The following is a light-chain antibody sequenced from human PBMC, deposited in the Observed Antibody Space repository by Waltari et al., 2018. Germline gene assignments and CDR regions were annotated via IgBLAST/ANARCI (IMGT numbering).Light chain of an antibody. CDR2: WAS. Sequence: DIVMTQPPDSLAVSLGERATINCKSNQSVLYSSNNNNYLAWYQQKPRQPPKLLISWASTRESGVPDRFSGSGSGTDFTLAISSLQAEDVAVYYCQQYYTTPWTFGQGTKVEI. CDR3: QQYYTTPWT. CDR1: QSVLYSSNNNNY. V-gene: IGKV4-1*01. J-gene: IGKJ1*01.